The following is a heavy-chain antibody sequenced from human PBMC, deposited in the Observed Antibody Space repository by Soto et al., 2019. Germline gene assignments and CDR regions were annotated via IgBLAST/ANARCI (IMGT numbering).Heavy chain of an antibody. CDR2: TSPYNGHT. CDR3: TRVGYYGSGTSDD. V-gene: IGHV1-18*01. J-gene: IGHJ4*02. Sequence: QVQLVQSGAEVKKPGASVKVSCKTSAYTFRSYGISWVRQAPGQGLEWMGWTSPYNGHTNYAQKFQGRVTMTTDTSTTTAYMELRSLRYDDTAVYYCTRVGYYGSGTSDDWGQGTLFTVSS. D-gene: IGHD3-10*01. CDR1: AYTFRSYG.